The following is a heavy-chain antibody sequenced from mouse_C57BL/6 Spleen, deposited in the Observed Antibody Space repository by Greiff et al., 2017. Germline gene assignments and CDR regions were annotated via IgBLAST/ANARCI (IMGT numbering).Heavy chain of an antibody. CDR3: ARSPYGKGAMDY. V-gene: IGHV1-69*01. Sequence: VQLQQPGPELVMPAASVQLSCQASGYTFTSYWMHWVKQRPGQGLEWIGEIDPSDSYTNYNQKFKGKSTLTVDKSSSTAYMQLSSLTSEDSAVYYCARSPYGKGAMDYWGQGTSVTVST. J-gene: IGHJ4*01. CDR2: IDPSDSYT. CDR1: GYTFTSYW. D-gene: IGHD2-1*01.